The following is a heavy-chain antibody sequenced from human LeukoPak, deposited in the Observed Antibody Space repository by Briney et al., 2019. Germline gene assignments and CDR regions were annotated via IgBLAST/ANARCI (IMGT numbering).Heavy chain of an antibody. CDR2: INPNTGGT. J-gene: IGHJ4*02. V-gene: IGHV1-2*02. D-gene: IGHD3-10*01. Sequence: ASVKVSCKASGYTFTGYYMHWVRQAPGQGLEWMGWINPNTGGTKYAKKFQGRVTMTRDTSISTAYMELSRLTSDDTAVYYCARGNFYDNKGYSPELRYWGQGTLVTVSS. CDR1: GYTFTGYY. CDR3: ARGNFYDNKGYSPELRY.